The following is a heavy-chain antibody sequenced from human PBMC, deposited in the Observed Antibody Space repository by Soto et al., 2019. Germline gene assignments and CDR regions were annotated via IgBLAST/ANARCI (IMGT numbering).Heavy chain of an antibody. D-gene: IGHD2-15*01. Sequence: SVKVSCKASGGTFSTSSFVWVRQGPGQGLEWMGGIIPIFSKTNVAQKFQGRITFTADESTRTAYMELSSLRSEDTAIYYCATDVVRSTGGDSWGQGTLVTVPS. CDR2: IIPIFSKT. CDR3: ATDVVRSTGGDS. J-gene: IGHJ4*02. V-gene: IGHV1-69*13. CDR1: GGTFSTSS.